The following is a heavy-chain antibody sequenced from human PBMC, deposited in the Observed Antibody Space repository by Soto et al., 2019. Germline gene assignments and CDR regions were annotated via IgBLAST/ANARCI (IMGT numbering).Heavy chain of an antibody. J-gene: IGHJ5*02. CDR3: TRMRGAGTGGKAFDL. V-gene: IGHV2-70*04. D-gene: IGHD6-13*01. CDR2: IEWINDN. CDR1: GFSLRTNGMR. Sequence: SGPTLVNPTETLTLTYTFSGFSLRTNGMRVGWIRQPPAKAREWLAWIEWINDNIDSASLHTRLTSTTDTTKNQVVITTTNMVPVDTATDYCTRMRGAGTGGKAFDLWGQGTVVTVSS.